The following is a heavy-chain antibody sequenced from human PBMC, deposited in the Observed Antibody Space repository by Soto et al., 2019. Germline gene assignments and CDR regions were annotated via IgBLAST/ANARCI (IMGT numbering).Heavy chain of an antibody. V-gene: IGHV1-69*01. Sequence: QVQLVQSGAEVKEPGSSVKVSCKTSGGTFTTSSFVWVRQGPGQGLEWMGGIIPIFSKTNLAPKFQGRVTFTAEESTRTVSMELSSLRYADTAIYYCATDVVRSTGGDAWGQGTLVTVAS. CDR2: IIPIFSKT. CDR3: ATDVVRSTGGDA. J-gene: IGHJ5*02. D-gene: IGHD7-27*01. CDR1: GGTFTTSS.